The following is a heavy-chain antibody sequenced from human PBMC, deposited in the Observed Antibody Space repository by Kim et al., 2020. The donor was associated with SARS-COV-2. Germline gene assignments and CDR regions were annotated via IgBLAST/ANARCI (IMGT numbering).Heavy chain of an antibody. D-gene: IGHD1-1*01. CDR2: IFHSGST. V-gene: IGHV4-4*02. J-gene: IGHJ6*02. CDR3: AKGPWNAHHGPSWMDV. Sequence: SETLSLTCAVSGGSITTNNWWSWVRQSPGMGLEWIGEIFHSGSTNYSPSLKSRVTISVDKSKNQFSLGLTSVSAADTAVYYWAKGPWNAHHGPSWMDVWGQGATVAVSS. CDR1: GGSITTNNW.